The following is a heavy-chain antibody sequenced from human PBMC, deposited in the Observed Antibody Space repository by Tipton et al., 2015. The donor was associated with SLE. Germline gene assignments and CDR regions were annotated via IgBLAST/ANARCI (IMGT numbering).Heavy chain of an antibody. CDR3: AKETAYERYQLPSPMDV. Sequence: SLRLSCAASGFTFSSYAMSWVRQAPGKGLEWVSAISGSGGSTYYADSVKGRFTISRDNSKNTLYLQMNSLRAEDTAVYYCAKETAYERYQLPSPMDVWGKGTTVTVSS. D-gene: IGHD2-2*01. V-gene: IGHV3-23*01. CDR2: ISGSGGST. CDR1: GFTFSSYA. J-gene: IGHJ6*03.